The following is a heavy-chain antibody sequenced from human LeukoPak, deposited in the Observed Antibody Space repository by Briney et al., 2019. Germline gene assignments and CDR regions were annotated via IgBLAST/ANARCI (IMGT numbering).Heavy chain of an antibody. Sequence: ASVKVSCKASGYTFSNYGISWVRQAPGQGLEWVGWISAKNGNTNYAKKFQGRVTMTTDRSTSTADIELRSLRSDDTAVYYCARDRGPVDNHGPYYFDYWGQGTLVTVSS. D-gene: IGHD2-15*01. V-gene: IGHV1-18*01. J-gene: IGHJ4*02. CDR1: GYTFSNYG. CDR3: ARDRGPVDNHGPYYFDY. CDR2: ISAKNGNT.